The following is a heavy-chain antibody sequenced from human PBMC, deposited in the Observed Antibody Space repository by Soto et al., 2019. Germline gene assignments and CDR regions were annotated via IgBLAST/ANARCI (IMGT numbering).Heavy chain of an antibody. Sequence: GESLKISCAASGFTFSSYAMSWVRQAPGKGLEWVSAISGSGGSTYYADSVKGRFTISRDNSKNTLYLQMNSLRAEETAVYYCAKALGDYEGPHDYWGQGTLVTVSS. V-gene: IGHV3-23*01. J-gene: IGHJ4*02. CDR2: ISGSGGST. CDR1: GFTFSSYA. D-gene: IGHD4-17*01. CDR3: AKALGDYEGPHDY.